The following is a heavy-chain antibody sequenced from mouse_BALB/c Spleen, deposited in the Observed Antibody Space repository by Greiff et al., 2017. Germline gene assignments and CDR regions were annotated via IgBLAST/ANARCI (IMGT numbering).Heavy chain of an antibody. CDR1: GYTFTSYW. V-gene: IGHV1-69*02. CDR2: IDPSDSYT. D-gene: IGHD2-3*01. J-gene: IGHJ2*01. Sequence: QVQLQQPGAELVKPGASVKLSCKASGYTFTSYWMHWVQQRPGQGLEWIGEIDPSDSYTNYNQKFKGKATLTVDKSSSTAYMQLSSLTSEDSAVYYCARRKDGYSTGYLDYWGQGTTLTVSS. CDR3: ARRKDGYSTGYLDY.